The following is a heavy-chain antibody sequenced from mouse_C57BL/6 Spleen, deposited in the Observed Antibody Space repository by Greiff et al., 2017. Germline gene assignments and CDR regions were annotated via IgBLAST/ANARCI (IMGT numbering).Heavy chain of an antibody. CDR1: GFTFSSYA. J-gene: IGHJ2*01. CDR3: ARRDYDREYFDY. V-gene: IGHV5-4*03. D-gene: IGHD2-4*01. Sequence: EVKLVESGGGLVKPGGSLKLSCAASGFTFSSYAMSWVRQTPEKRLEWVATISDGGSYTYYPDNVKGRFTISRDNAKNNLYLQMSHLKSEDTAMYYCARRDYDREYFDYWGKGTTLTVSS. CDR2: ISDGGSYT.